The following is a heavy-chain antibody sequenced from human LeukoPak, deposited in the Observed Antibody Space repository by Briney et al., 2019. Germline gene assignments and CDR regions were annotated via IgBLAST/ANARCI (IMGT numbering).Heavy chain of an antibody. CDR1: GGTFSSYA. CDR3: ARSPRVVPAAMFLDY. Sequence: SVKVSCKASGGTFSSYAISWVRQAPGQGLEWMGGIIPIFGTANYAQKFQGRVTITTDESTSTAYMELSSLRSEDTAVYYCARSPRVVPAAMFLDYWGQGTLVTVSS. J-gene: IGHJ4*02. V-gene: IGHV1-69*05. CDR2: IIPIFGTA. D-gene: IGHD2-2*01.